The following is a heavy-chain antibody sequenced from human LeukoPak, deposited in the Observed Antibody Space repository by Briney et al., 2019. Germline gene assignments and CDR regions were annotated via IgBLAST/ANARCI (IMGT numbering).Heavy chain of an antibody. J-gene: IGHJ5*02. CDR2: INHSGST. V-gene: IGHV4-34*01. CDR3: ARGAVVVPAAWAAGFDP. D-gene: IGHD2-2*01. Sequence: SETLSLTCAVYGGSFSGYYWSWIRQPPGKGLEWIGEINHSGSTNYNPSLKSRVTISVDTSKNQFSLKLSSVTAADTAVYYCARGAVVVPAAWAAGFDPWGQGTLVTVSS. CDR1: GGSFSGYY.